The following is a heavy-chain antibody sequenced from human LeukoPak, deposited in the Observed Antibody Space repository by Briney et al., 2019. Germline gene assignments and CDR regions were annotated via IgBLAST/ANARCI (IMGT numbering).Heavy chain of an antibody. CDR3: ARGQTNYCGSGSYHDI. J-gene: IGHJ3*02. V-gene: IGHV5-51*01. D-gene: IGHD3-10*01. Sequence: GESLKISCKGSGYSFTSYWIGWVRQMPGKGLEWMGIIYPGDSDTRYSPSFQGQVTISADKSISTAYLQWSSLKASDTAMYYCARGQTNYCGSGSYHDIWGQGTMVTVSS. CDR2: IYPGDSDT. CDR1: GYSFTSYW.